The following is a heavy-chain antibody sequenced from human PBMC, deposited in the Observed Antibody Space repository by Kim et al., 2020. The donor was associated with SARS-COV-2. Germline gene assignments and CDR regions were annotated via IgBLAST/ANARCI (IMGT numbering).Heavy chain of an antibody. D-gene: IGHD6-19*01. CDR1: GGTFSSYA. CDR2: IIPIFGTA. Sequence: SVKVSCKASGGTFSSYAISWVRQAPGQGLEWMGGIIPIFGTANYAQKFQGRVTITADESTSTAYMELSSLRSEDTAVYYCAREIAVAGREGTIDYWGQGTLVTVSS. V-gene: IGHV1-69*13. J-gene: IGHJ4*02. CDR3: AREIAVAGREGTIDY.